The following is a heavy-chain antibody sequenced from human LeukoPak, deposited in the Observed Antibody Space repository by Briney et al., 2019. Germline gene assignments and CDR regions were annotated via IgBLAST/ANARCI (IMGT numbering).Heavy chain of an antibody. J-gene: IGHJ2*01. Sequence: GGSLRLSCAASGFTFSSYNMKWVRQAPGKGLEWVSYISSSSSTIYYADSVKGRFTISRDNAKNSLYLQMNSLRAEDTAVYYCARELGLYVWYFDLWGRGTLVTVSS. CDR2: ISSSSSTI. D-gene: IGHD2/OR15-2a*01. CDR3: ARELGLYVWYFDL. V-gene: IGHV3-48*04. CDR1: GFTFSSYN.